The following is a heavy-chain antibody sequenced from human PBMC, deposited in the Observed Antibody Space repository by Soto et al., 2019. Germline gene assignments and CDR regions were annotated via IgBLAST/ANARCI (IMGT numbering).Heavy chain of an antibody. D-gene: IGHD6-19*01. CDR2: INHSGST. CDR1: GGSFSGYY. J-gene: IGHJ4*02. CDR3: AGLYSSGWYYFDY. Sequence: PSETLSLTCAAYGGSFSGYYWSWIRQPPGKGLEWIGEINHSGSTNYNPSLKSRVTISVDTSKNQFSLKLSSVTAADTAVYYCAGLYSSGWYYFDYWGQGTLVTVSS. V-gene: IGHV4-34*01.